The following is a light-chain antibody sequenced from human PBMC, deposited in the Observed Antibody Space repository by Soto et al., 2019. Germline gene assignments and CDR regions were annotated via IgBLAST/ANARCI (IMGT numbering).Light chain of an antibody. CDR3: RQDYTYPFT. Sequence: AIQMTQSPSSLSASVGDRVTITCRASQGVGNDLGWYRQRPGKAPELLIYGASTLQSGVPSRFSGSGSGTDFTLTISSLQPDDFATYYCRQDYTYPFTFGPGTKVDI. V-gene: IGKV1-6*01. CDR2: GAS. J-gene: IGKJ3*01. CDR1: QGVGND.